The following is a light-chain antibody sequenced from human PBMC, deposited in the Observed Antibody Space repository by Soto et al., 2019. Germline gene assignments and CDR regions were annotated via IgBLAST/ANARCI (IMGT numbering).Light chain of an antibody. CDR2: DVS. CDR1: RDDVGGYMY. Sequence: QSALTQPASVSGSPGQSITISCTGTRDDVGGYMYVSWYQQHPGKAPKLLIYDVSNRPSGVSNRFSGSMFGNTASLTISGLQAEDEADYYCSAYTTSNTLVFGGGTKLTVL. CDR3: SAYTTSNTLV. V-gene: IGLV2-14*03. J-gene: IGLJ3*02.